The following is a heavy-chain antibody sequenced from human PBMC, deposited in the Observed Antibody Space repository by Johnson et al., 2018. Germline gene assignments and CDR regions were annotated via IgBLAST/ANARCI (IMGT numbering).Heavy chain of an antibody. V-gene: IGHV3-30*18. CDR1: GFTFSGYG. CDR2: ISYDGSTE. CDR3: SKVTYYYDSSGYSLDAFDI. J-gene: IGHJ3*02. Sequence: VRLVESGGGVVQPGRSLRLSCAASGFTFSGYGMHWVRQAPGKGLEWVAVISYDGSTESYADSVKGRFTISRDNSKNTLYQQVNCLRAEDTAVYCCSKVTYYYDSSGYSLDAFDIWGQGTMVTVSS. D-gene: IGHD3-22*01.